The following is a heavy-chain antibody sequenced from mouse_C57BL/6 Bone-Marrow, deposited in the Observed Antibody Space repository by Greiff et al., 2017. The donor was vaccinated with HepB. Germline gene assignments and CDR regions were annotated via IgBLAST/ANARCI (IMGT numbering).Heavy chain of an antibody. CDR2: IHPSDSDT. V-gene: IGHV1-74*01. CDR3: AASTVVATRWYFDV. D-gene: IGHD1-1*01. CDR1: GYTFTSYW. Sequence: QVQLKQPGAELVKPGASVKVSCKASGYTFTSYWMHWVKQRPGQGLEWIGRIHPSDSDTNYNQKFKGKATLTVDKSSSTAYMQLSSLTSEDSAVYYCAASTVVATRWYFDVWGTGTTVTVSS. J-gene: IGHJ1*03.